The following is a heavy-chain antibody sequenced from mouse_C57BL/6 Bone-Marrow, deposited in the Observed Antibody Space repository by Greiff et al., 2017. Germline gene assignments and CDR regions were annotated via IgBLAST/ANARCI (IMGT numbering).Heavy chain of an antibody. CDR3: TGGDSNYNYAMDY. CDR1: GFTFSNYW. D-gene: IGHD2-5*01. J-gene: IGHJ4*01. CDR2: IRLKSDNYAT. V-gene: IGHV6-3*01. Sequence: EVKLVESGGGLVQPGGSMKLSCVASGFTFSNYWMNWVRQSPEKGLEWVAQIRLKSDNYATHYAESVKGRFTISRDDSKSSVYLQMNNLRAEDTGIYYCTGGDSNYNYAMDYWGQGTSVTVSS.